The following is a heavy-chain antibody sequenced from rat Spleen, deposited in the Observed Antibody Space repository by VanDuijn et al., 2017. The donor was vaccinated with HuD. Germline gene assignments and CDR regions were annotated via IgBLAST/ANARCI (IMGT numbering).Heavy chain of an antibody. CDR1: GFTFSSSW. CDR2: INTDGGGT. Sequence: EVQLVESGGGLVQPGRSLKLSCAASGFTFSSSWMYWIRHAPGKGLEWVSSINTDGGGTYYPDSVKGRFTISRDNAENTVYLQMNSLRSEDTATYYCAKDREYYGYNSFGYWGQGVMVTVSS. V-gene: IGHV5-58*01. J-gene: IGHJ2*01. CDR3: AKDREYYGYNSFGY. D-gene: IGHD1-9*01.